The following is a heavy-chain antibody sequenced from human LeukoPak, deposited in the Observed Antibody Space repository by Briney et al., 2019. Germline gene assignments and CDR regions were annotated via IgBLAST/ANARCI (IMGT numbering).Heavy chain of an antibody. Sequence: GGSLRLSCAASGFTVSSNYMSWVRQAPGKGLEWVSVIYSGGSTYYADSVKGRFTISRDNSKNTLYLQMNSLRAEDTAVYYCAKTRGWPYYFDYWGQGTLVTVSS. V-gene: IGHV3-53*01. CDR3: AKTRGWPYYFDY. CDR1: GFTVSSNY. D-gene: IGHD6-19*01. CDR2: IYSGGST. J-gene: IGHJ4*02.